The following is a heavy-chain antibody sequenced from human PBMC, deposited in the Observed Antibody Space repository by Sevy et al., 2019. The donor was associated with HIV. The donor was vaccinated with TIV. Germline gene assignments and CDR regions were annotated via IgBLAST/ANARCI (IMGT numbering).Heavy chain of an antibody. J-gene: IGHJ5*02. D-gene: IGHD3-3*01. CDR1: GFTFSSYG. Sequence: GSLRLSCAASGFTFSSYGMHWVRQAPGKGLEWIGEINHSGSTNYNPSLKSRVTISVDTSKNQFSLKLSSVTAADTAVYYCARGLRPLYDFWSGYYHGHWFDPWGQGTLVTVSS. CDR3: ARGLRPLYDFWSGYYHGHWFDP. CDR2: INHSGST. V-gene: IGHV4-34*01.